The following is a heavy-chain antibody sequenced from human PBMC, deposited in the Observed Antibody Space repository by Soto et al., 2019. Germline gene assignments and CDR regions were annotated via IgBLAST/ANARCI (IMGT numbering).Heavy chain of an antibody. CDR1: GFTFSASA. CDR2: IRSKPNSYAT. J-gene: IGHJ4*02. Sequence: EVQLVESGGGLVQPGGPLKLSSAASGFTFSASAMHWFRQASGKGLEWVGRIRSKPNSYATTYAASVEGRFTISRDDSKNTAYLQLNSLKTEDTAVYYCTRFSHFSGYYFDYWGQGTLVTVSS. CDR3: TRFSHFSGYYFDY. D-gene: IGHD6-19*01. V-gene: IGHV3-73*02.